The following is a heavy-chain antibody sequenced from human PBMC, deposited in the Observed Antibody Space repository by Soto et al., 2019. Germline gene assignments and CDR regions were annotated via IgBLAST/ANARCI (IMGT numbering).Heavy chain of an antibody. CDR1: GDTFNFYT. Sequence: QVQLVQSGAEVKKPGSSVKVSCKASGDTFNFYTINWVRQAPGLGLEWMGRFNPILSFSNSALKFQGRVTLAADKSTSTAYMLLSSMRSEDTAMYDCATSFGSGSRALDYWVRGGLVTASS. J-gene: IGHJ4*02. CDR2: FNPILSFS. CDR3: ATSFGSGSRALDY. D-gene: IGHD3-10*01. V-gene: IGHV1-69*02.